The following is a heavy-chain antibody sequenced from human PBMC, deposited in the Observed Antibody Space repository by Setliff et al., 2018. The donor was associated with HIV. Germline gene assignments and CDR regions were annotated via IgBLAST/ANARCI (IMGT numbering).Heavy chain of an antibody. CDR3: ARGGYIAARFYYFDY. Sequence: KPSETLSLTCNVSGGSISTNRDHWGWIRQPPGKGLEWIGSISYSGNTYYHPSLQSRVTISLDMSKNQFSLKLSSVTAADTAVYYCARGGYIAARFYYFDYWGQGLLVTVSS. CDR2: ISYSGNT. J-gene: IGHJ4*02. D-gene: IGHD6-6*01. V-gene: IGHV4-39*07. CDR1: GGSISTNRDH.